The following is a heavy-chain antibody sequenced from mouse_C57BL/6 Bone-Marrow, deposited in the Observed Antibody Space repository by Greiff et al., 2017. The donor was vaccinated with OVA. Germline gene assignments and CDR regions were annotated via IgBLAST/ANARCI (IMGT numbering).Heavy chain of an antibody. CDR2: IYPGDGDT. Sequence: VKLMESGAELVKPGASVKISCKASGYAFSSYWMNWVKQRPGKGLEWIGQIYPGDGDTNYNGKFKGKATLTADKSSSTAYMQLSSLTSEDSAVYFCAVIPFYWYYDVWGTGTTVTVSS. D-gene: IGHD2-2*01. J-gene: IGHJ1*03. V-gene: IGHV1-80*01. CDR3: AVIPFYWYYDV. CDR1: GYAFSSYW.